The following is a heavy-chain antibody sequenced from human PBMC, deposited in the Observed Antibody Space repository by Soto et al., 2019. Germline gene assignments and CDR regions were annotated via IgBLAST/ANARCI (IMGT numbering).Heavy chain of an antibody. CDR2: SRNKAKSYST. D-gene: IGHD2-21*01. V-gene: IGHV3-72*01. CDR1: GLTFGDHY. J-gene: IGHJ5*02. CDR3: SILEGA. Sequence: EVQLLESGGGLVQPGGSLTLSCAVSGLTFGDHYMEWVRQAPGKGLEWVARSRNKAKSYSTDFAASVKGRFTISRDESKNSLNLQMNSLMTEDTAVYYCSILEGAWGQGTLVTVSS.